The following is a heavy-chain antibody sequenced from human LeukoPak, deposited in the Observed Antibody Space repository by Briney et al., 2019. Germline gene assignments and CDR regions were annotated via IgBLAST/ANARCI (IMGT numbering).Heavy chain of an antibody. CDR3: ARDGSDSSGYYLGGFDY. J-gene: IGHJ4*02. CDR1: GFTFSSYW. V-gene: IGHV3-7*01. D-gene: IGHD3-22*01. CDR2: IKQDGSEK. Sequence: GGSLRLSCAASGFTFSSYWMSRVRQAPGKGLEWVANIKQDGSEKYYVDSVKGRFTISRDNAKNSLYLQMNSLRAEDTAVYYCARDGSDSSGYYLGGFDYWGQGTLVTVSS.